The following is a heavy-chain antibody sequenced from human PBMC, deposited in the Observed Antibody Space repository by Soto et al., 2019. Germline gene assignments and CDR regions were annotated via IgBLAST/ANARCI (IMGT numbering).Heavy chain of an antibody. J-gene: IGHJ6*03. CDR2: ISGSGGST. CDR1: GFTFSSYA. V-gene: IGHV3-23*01. D-gene: IGHD2-2*01. CDR3: AKRGGGDIVVVAAANDCYYYYMDV. Sequence: GGSLRLSCAASGFTFSSYAMSWVRQAPGKGLEWVSAISGSGGSTYYADSVKGRFTISRDNSKNTLYLQMNSLRAEDTAVYYCAKRGGGDIVVVAAANDCYYYYMDVWGKGTMVTVSS.